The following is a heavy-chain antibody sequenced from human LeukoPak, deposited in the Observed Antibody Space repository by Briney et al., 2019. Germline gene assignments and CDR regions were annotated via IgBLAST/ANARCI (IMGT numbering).Heavy chain of an antibody. D-gene: IGHD6-13*01. CDR3: AKEGGAGPYSSSWLDYYYYMDV. J-gene: IGHJ6*03. CDR2: IWYDGSNK. CDR1: GFTFSSYG. V-gene: IGHV3-33*06. Sequence: GRSLRLSCAASGFTFSSYGMHWVRQAPGKGLEWVAVIWYDGSNKYYADSVKGRFTISRDNSKNTLYPQMNSLRAEDTAVYYCAKEGGAGPYSSSWLDYYYYMDVWGKGTTVTVSS.